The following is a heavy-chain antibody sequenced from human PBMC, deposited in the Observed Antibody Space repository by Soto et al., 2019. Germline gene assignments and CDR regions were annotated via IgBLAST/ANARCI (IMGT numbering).Heavy chain of an antibody. CDR1: GGSISSYY. Sequence: QVQLQESGPGLVKPSETLSLTCTVSGGSISSYYWSWIRQPPGKGLEWIGYIYYSGSTNYNPSLKSRVTISVDTSKNQFSLKLSSVTAADTAVYYCARDRKYSSGCCWFDPWGQGTLVTVSS. CDR2: IYYSGST. D-gene: IGHD6-19*01. J-gene: IGHJ5*02. V-gene: IGHV4-59*01. CDR3: ARDRKYSSGCCWFDP.